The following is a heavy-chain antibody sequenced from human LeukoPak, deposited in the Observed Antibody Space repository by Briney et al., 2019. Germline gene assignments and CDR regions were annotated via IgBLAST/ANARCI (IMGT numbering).Heavy chain of an antibody. CDR3: AKAAYCSGGSCYSGDY. CDR2: ISYDGSNK. V-gene: IGHV3-30*18. D-gene: IGHD2-15*01. Sequence: PGGSLRLSCAASGFTFSRYGMHWVRQAPGKGLEWVAVISYDGSNKYYADSVKGRFTISRDNSKNTLYLQMNSLRAEDTAVYYCAKAAYCSGGSCYSGDYWGQGTLVTVSS. CDR1: GFTFSRYG. J-gene: IGHJ4*02.